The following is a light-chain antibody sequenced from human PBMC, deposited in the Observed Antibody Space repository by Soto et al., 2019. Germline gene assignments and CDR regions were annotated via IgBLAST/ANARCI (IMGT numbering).Light chain of an antibody. CDR1: SSNIGAGYD. Sequence: QSVLTQPPSVSGDPGQRVTISCTGRSSNIGAGYDVHWYQQLPGTAPKLLIYGNSNRPSGVPDRFSGSKSGTSASLAITGLQAEDEADYYCQSYGSSLSGVVFGGGTKLTVL. V-gene: IGLV1-40*01. J-gene: IGLJ2*01. CDR2: GNS. CDR3: QSYGSSLSGVV.